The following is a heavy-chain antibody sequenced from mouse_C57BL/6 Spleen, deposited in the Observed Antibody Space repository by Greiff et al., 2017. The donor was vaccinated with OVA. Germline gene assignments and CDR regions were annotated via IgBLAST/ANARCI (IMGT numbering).Heavy chain of an antibody. CDR3: ARDDYDGSDAMDY. CDR2: IYPGDGDT. D-gene: IGHD2-4*01. Sequence: VQLQQSGPELVKPGASVKISCKASGYAFSSSWMNRVKQRPGKGLEWIGRIYPGDGDTNYNGKFKGKATLTADKSSSTAYMQLSSLTSEDSAVYFCARDDYDGSDAMDYWGQGTSVTVSS. CDR1: GYAFSSSW. J-gene: IGHJ4*01. V-gene: IGHV1-82*01.